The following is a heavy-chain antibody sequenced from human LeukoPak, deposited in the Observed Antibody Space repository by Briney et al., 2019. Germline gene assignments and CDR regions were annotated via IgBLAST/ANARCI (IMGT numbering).Heavy chain of an antibody. D-gene: IGHD2-2*02. Sequence: ASVKVSCKASGGTFSSYAISWVRQAPGQGLEWMGGIIPIFGTANYAQKFQGRVTITADGSTSTAYMELSSLRSEDTAVYYCAKPSPSSTSCYSDWGQGTLVTVSS. CDR1: GGTFSSYA. CDR2: IIPIFGTA. CDR3: AKPSPSSTSCYSD. J-gene: IGHJ4*02. V-gene: IGHV1-69*13.